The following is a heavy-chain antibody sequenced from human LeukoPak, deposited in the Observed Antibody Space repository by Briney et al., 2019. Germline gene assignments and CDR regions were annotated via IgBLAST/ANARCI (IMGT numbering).Heavy chain of an antibody. J-gene: IGHJ6*03. D-gene: IGHD5-24*01. CDR3: ARRGWLQSTYYYYYYMDV. CDR2: IYTSGST. V-gene: IGHV4-4*09. CDR1: GGSISSYY. Sequence: SETLSLTCTVSGGSISSYYWSWIRQPPGKGLEWIGYIYTSGSTNYNPSLKSRATISVDTSKNQFSLKLSSVTAADTAVYYCARRGWLQSTYYYYYYMDVWGKGTTVTVSS.